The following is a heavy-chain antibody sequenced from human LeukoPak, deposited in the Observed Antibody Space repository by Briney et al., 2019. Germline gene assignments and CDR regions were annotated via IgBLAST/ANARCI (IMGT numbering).Heavy chain of an antibody. Sequence: GESLKISCXGSGYPFPYYWIAWERQMPGKGLEWMGIIYPDDSDTRYSPSFQGLVTISADKSITTAYLQWSSLKASDTAMYYCARLRSSSWYTVDYWGQGTLVTVSS. D-gene: IGHD6-13*01. V-gene: IGHV5-51*01. CDR1: GYPFPYYW. CDR3: ARLRSSSWYTVDY. CDR2: IYPDDSDT. J-gene: IGHJ4*02.